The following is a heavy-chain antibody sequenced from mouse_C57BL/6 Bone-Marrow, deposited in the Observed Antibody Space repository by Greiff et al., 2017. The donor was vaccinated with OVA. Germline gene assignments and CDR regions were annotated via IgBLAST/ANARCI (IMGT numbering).Heavy chain of an antibody. D-gene: IGHD2-2*01. CDR2: IYPSDSET. V-gene: IGHV1-61*01. CDR1: GYTFTSYW. CDR3: ARGYDGYYAMDY. Sequence: QVQLQQSGAELVRPGSSVKLSCKASGYTFTSYWMDWVKQRPGQGLEWIGNIYPSDSETHYNQKFKDKATLTVDKSSSTAYMQLSSLTSEDSAVYYCARGYDGYYAMDYWGQGTSVTVSS. J-gene: IGHJ4*01.